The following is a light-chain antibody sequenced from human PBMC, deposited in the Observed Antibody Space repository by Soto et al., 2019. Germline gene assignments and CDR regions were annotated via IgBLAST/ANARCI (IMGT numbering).Light chain of an antibody. CDR3: QQYNNYPRT. J-gene: IGKJ1*01. V-gene: IGKV1-5*01. CDR2: DAS. Sequence: DIQMTQSPSTLSASIGDRVTITCRASESIRTWLAWYQHKPGKAPKFLTYDASTLESGVPSRFSGSGYGTDFTLTISSLQPDDFATYYCQQYNNYPRTFGQGTKVEIK. CDR1: ESIRTW.